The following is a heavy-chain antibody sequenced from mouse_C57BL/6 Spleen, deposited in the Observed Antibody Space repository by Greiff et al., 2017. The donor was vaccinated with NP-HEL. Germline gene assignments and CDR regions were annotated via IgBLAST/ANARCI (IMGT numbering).Heavy chain of an antibody. CDR1: GYTFTSYW. CDR2: IDPSDSYT. J-gene: IGHJ2*01. D-gene: IGHD2-2*01. Sequence: QVQLQQPGAELVMPGASVKLSCKASGYTFTSYWMHWVKQRPGQGLEWIGEIDPSDSYTNYNQKFQGKSTLTVDKSSSTAYMQLSSLTSEDSAVYYCARMVTTELLHYFDYWGQGTTLTVSS. V-gene: IGHV1-69*01. CDR3: ARMVTTELLHYFDY.